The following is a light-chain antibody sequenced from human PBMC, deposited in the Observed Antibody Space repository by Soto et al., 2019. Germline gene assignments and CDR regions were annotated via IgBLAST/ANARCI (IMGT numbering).Light chain of an antibody. V-gene: IGKV3-15*01. CDR2: AAS. CDR1: QSVNSN. Sequence: EIVMTQSPATLSVSPGGGATLSCRASQSVNSNLAWYQQKPGQAPRLLIYAASTRATGIPARFSGSGSGTEFTLTISSLQSEDFAVYYCQQYNKWPPWTFGQGTKLEIK. CDR3: QQYNKWPPWT. J-gene: IGKJ2*02.